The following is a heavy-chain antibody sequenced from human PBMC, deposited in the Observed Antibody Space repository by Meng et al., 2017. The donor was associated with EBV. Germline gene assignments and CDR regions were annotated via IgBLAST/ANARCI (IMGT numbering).Heavy chain of an antibody. J-gene: IGHJ4*02. V-gene: IGHV4-59*01. Sequence: PGPRRVEPPEPRSLQLTVAAGCISSYNWSWNPRPPATGLGCIGYLSDSESTNYNPSPKSRVTISTDTSKNHFSLQLSSVTAADTAVYYCASTDRLGELSLDYWGQGTLVTVSS. CDR1: AGCISSYN. CDR2: LSDSEST. CDR3: ASTDRLGELSLDY. D-gene: IGHD3-16*02.